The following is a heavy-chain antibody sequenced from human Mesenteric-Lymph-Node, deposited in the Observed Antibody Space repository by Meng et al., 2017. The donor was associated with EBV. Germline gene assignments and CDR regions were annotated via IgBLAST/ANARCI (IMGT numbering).Heavy chain of an antibody. J-gene: IGHJ1*01. D-gene: IGHD5-12*01. CDR2: ISYSGNT. CDR1: GDSIRGGGYY. Sequence: QVQLQESGPGLVKRSQTLFLTSGVSGDSIRGGGYYWSWIRQPPGKGLEWIGYISYSGNTYYNTSLKSRLTISLDTSKNQFSLKLKSVTAADTAVYYCARALYSGYDYFDWGQGTLVTVSS. CDR3: ARALYSGYDYFD. V-gene: IGHV4-30-4*01.